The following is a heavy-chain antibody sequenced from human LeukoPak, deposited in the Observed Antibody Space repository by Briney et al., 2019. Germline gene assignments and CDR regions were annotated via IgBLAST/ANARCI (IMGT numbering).Heavy chain of an antibody. J-gene: IGHJ4*02. CDR1: GFTVSSNY. V-gene: IGHV3-53*01. Sequence: GRSLRLSCAASGFTVSSNYMSWVRQAPGKGLEWVSVIYSGGSTYYADSVKGRFTISRDNSRNTLYLQMNSLRAEDTAVYYCAREGIIVATVNWGQGTLVTVSS. D-gene: IGHD5-12*01. CDR3: AREGIIVATVN. CDR2: IYSGGST.